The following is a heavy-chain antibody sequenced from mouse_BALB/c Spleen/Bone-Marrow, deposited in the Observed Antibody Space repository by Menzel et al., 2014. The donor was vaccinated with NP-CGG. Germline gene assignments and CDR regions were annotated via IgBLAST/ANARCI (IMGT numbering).Heavy chain of an antibody. CDR3: ANYYYGSSLFAY. V-gene: IGHV14-3*02. Sequence: EVKLVESGAELVKPGASVKLSCTASGFNIKDTYMHWVKQRPEQGLEWNGRIDPANGNTKYDPKFQGKATITADTSSNTAYLQLSSLTSEDTAVYYCANYYYGSSLFAYWGQGTLVTVSA. CDR1: GFNIKDTY. D-gene: IGHD1-1*01. CDR2: IDPANGNT. J-gene: IGHJ3*01.